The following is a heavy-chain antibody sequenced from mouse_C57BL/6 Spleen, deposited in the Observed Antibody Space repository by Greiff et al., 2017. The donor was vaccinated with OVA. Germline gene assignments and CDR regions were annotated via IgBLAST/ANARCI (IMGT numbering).Heavy chain of an antibody. CDR2: IYPGDGDT. V-gene: IGHV1-80*01. J-gene: IGHJ3*01. Sequence: GVQVVESGASVKISCKASGYAFSSYWMNWVKQRPGKGLEWIGQIYPGDGDTNYNGKFKGKATLTADKSSSTAYMQLSSLTSEDSAVYFCARSYYGSSWFAYWGQGTLVTVSA. CDR1: GYAFSSYW. D-gene: IGHD1-1*01. CDR3: ARSYYGSSWFAY.